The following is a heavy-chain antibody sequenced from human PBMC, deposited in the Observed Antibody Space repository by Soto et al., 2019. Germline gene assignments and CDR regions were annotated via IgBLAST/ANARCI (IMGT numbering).Heavy chain of an antibody. V-gene: IGHV4-59*01. CDR2: VYYSGNT. Sequence: PSETLCLTCTVAGGSISNYYGSWIRQPPGKALEWIGYVYYSGNTNYNPSLKTRVTISVDTSKNQFSLKLTSVTAADTAVYYFTRHWDWGSLGYWGQGTLVTVSS. CDR3: TRHWDWGSLGY. D-gene: IGHD3-16*01. J-gene: IGHJ4*02. CDR1: GGSISNYY.